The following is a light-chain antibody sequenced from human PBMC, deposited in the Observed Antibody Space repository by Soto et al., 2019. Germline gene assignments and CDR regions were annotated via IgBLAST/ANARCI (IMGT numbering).Light chain of an antibody. V-gene: IGLV2-23*02. J-gene: IGLJ2*01. Sequence: QSVRTQPASVSGSPGQSITIPCTGASSDVGSYNLVSWYQQHPGKAPKLMIYEVSRRPSGISNRFSGSKSGNTASLTISGLQAEDEADYYCCSYAGSPTFVIFGGGTKVTVL. CDR3: CSYAGSPTFVI. CDR1: SSDVGSYNL. CDR2: EVS.